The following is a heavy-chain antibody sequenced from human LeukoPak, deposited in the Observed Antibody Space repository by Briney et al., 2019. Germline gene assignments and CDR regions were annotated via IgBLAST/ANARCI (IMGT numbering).Heavy chain of an antibody. J-gene: IGHJ5*02. CDR3: ARHAWFDP. CDR1: GGSISSHF. V-gene: IGHV4-34*01. CDR2: INHSGST. Sequence: PSETLSLTCTVSGGSISSHFWSWIRQPPGKGLEWIGEINHSGSTNYNPSLKSRVTISVDTSKNQFSLKLSSVTAADTAVYYCARHAWFDPWGQGTLVTVSS.